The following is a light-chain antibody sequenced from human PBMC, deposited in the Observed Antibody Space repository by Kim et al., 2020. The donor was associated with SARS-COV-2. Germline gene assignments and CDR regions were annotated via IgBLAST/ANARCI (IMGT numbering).Light chain of an antibody. J-gene: IGLJ2*01. CDR1: SSNIGNNY. Sequence: GQRVTIACSGGSSNIGNNYVSWYQHRPGTAPKLLIYDNNERPSSIPDRFSGSKSGTSATLGITGLQTGDEADYYCGTWDSSLNAVVLGGGTQLTVL. V-gene: IGLV1-51*01. CDR3: GTWDSSLNAVV. CDR2: DNN.